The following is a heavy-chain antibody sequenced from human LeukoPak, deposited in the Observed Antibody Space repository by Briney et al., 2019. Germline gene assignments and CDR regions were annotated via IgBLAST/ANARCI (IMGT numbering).Heavy chain of an antibody. CDR1: GGSISSSSYY. Sequence: SETLSLTCTVSGGSISSSSYYWGWIRQPPGKGLEWIGSIYYSGSTYYNPSLKSRVTISVDTSKNQFSLKLSSVTAAETAVYYCARTQTYRRGYFDYWGQGTLVTVSS. J-gene: IGHJ4*02. V-gene: IGHV4-39*01. CDR2: IYYSGST. D-gene: IGHD3-10*01. CDR3: ARTQTYRRGYFDY.